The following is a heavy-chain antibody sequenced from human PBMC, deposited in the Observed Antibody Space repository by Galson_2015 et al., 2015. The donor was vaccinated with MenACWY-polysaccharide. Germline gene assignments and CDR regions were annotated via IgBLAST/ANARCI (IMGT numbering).Heavy chain of an antibody. CDR1: GGSISSGGYY. Sequence: TLSLTCTVSGGSISSGGYYWSWIRQHPGKGLEWIGYIYYSGSTYYNPSLKSRVTISVDTSKNQFSLKLSSVTAADTAVYYCARGDYGPYFDYWGQGTLVTVSS. CDR2: IYYSGST. V-gene: IGHV4-31*03. D-gene: IGHD4-17*01. J-gene: IGHJ4*02. CDR3: ARGDYGPYFDY.